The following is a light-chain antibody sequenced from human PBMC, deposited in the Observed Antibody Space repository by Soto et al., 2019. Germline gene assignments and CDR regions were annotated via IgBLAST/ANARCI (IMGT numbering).Light chain of an antibody. CDR3: CSYAGTYTYV. J-gene: IGLJ1*01. Sequence: QSVLTQPRSVSGSPGQSVAISCTGTSGDVGGYNYVSWYQQHPGKAPKLMIFDVGKRPSGVPDRFSGSKSGNTASLTISGLQAEDEADYYCCSYAGTYTYVFGTGTKLTAL. CDR2: DVG. CDR1: SGDVGGYNY. V-gene: IGLV2-11*01.